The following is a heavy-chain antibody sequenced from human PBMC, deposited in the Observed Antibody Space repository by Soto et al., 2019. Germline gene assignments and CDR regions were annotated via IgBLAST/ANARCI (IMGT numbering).Heavy chain of an antibody. CDR1: GFTFSSHP. Sequence: GGSLRLSCVASGFTFSSHPMNWVRQAPGKGLEWVSSISSSSSYMYYTDSVKGRFTISRDNAKNTVYLQMQSLRAEDAAVYYCARDVIKSPGINYYGMDVWGQGTTVTVSS. CDR2: ISSSSSYM. V-gene: IGHV3-21*06. J-gene: IGHJ6*02. CDR3: ARDVIKSPGINYYGMDV.